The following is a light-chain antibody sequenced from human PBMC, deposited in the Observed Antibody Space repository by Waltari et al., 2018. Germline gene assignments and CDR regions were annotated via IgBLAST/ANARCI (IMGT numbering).Light chain of an antibody. Sequence: QSVLTQPPSVSGTPGQRVSISCSGSSSNIGSKSVNWYQQVPGTAPKLLTYSNNQRPSGVPDRFSGSNSGTSASLAISGLQSEDEADYYCATWDDSLNGLFGGGTKLTVL. V-gene: IGLV1-44*01. J-gene: IGLJ2*01. CDR1: SSNIGSKS. CDR3: ATWDDSLNGL. CDR2: SNN.